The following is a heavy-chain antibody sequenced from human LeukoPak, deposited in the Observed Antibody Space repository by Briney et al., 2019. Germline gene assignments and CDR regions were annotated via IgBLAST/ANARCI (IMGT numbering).Heavy chain of an antibody. CDR2: INPSGGST. D-gene: IGHD2-8*01. CDR3: ARDQNSSTNGGEDYYYGMDV. Sequence: ASVKVSCKASGDTFTSYYMHWVRQAPGQGLEWMGIINPSGGSTSYAQKFQGRVTMTRDTSTSTVYMELSSLRSEDTAVHYCARDQNSSTNGGEDYYYGMDVWGQGTTVTVSS. V-gene: IGHV1-46*01. J-gene: IGHJ6*02. CDR1: GDTFTSYY.